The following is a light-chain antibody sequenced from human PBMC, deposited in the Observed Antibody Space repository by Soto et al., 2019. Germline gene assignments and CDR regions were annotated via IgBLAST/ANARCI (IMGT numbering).Light chain of an antibody. J-gene: IGKJ5*01. CDR1: QSVSSY. CDR3: QQYNNWHPIT. CDR2: DAS. Sequence: EILLTQSPSTLSLSPGERATLSCRASQSVSSYLAWYQQKPGQAPRLLIYDASNRATGIPARFSGSGSGTDFTLTISNLQSEDFAVFYCQQYNNWHPITFGQGTRLEIK. V-gene: IGKV3-11*01.